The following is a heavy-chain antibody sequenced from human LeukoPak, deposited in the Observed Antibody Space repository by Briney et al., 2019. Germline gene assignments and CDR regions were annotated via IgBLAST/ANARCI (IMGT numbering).Heavy chain of an antibody. CDR3: ARGPYVPFPNWYFDL. Sequence: ASVTVSCKASDYTFTGYYMHWVRQAPGQGLAWMGWINPNSGGTHYAPKFQGRVTMTRDTAISTAYMELSRLRSDDTAVYYCARGPYVPFPNWYFDLWGQGTLVTVSS. CDR1: DYTFTGYY. V-gene: IGHV1-2*02. J-gene: IGHJ2*01. D-gene: IGHD3-10*02. CDR2: INPNSGGT.